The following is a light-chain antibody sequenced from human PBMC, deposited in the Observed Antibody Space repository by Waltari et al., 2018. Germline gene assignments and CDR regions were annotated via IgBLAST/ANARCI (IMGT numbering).Light chain of an antibody. Sequence: QSVLPQPPSVSGAPGQTVTISCTGGNATIGSGYDVHWYQCLPGIAPKLLIYDDNNRPSGVPDRFSGSKSGTSASLAITGLQAEDEADYYCQSYDSGLSARVFGGGTKLTVL. CDR2: DDN. V-gene: IGLV1-40*01. J-gene: IGLJ3*02. CDR3: QSYDSGLSARV. CDR1: NATIGSGYD.